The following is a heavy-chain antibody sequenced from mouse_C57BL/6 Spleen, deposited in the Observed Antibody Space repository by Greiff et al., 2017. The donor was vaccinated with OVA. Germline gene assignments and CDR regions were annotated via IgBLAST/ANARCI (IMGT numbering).Heavy chain of an antibody. D-gene: IGHD1-1*01. J-gene: IGHJ3*01. Sequence: VQLQESGPELVKPGASVKLSCKASGYTFTSYDINWVKQRPGQGLEWIGRIYPSDGSTKYNEQFKGKATLTVDTSSSTAYMELHSLTSEDSAVYYCARGLYGSSYDGFAYWGQGTLVTVSA. CDR3: ARGLYGSSYDGFAY. CDR1: GYTFTSYD. V-gene: IGHV1-85*01. CDR2: IYPSDGST.